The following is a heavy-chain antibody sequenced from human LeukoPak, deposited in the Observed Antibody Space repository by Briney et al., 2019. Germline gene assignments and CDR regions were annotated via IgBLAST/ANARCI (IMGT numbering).Heavy chain of an antibody. CDR3: VRASYYYDTSGSPRGWFDP. Sequence: GGSLRLSCAASGFTFSDYYMSWIRQAPGKGLEWVSYISSSGSTIYYADSVKGRFSISRDNAKNSLYLQMNSLRAEDTALYYCVRASYYYDTSGSPRGWFDPWGQGTLVTVSS. CDR2: ISSSGSTI. J-gene: IGHJ5*02. V-gene: IGHV3-11*01. CDR1: GFTFSDYY. D-gene: IGHD3-22*01.